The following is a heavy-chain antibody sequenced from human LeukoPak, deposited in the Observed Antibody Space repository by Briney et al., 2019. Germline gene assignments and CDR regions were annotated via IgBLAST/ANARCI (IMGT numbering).Heavy chain of an antibody. CDR2: INPNSGGT. CDR1: GYTFTGYY. D-gene: IGHD6-19*01. Sequence: ASVKVSCKASGYTFTGYYMHWVRQAPGQGLEWMGWINPNSGGTNYAQKLQGRVTMTTDTSTSTAYMELRSLRSDDTAVYYCARDGSIAVAGAYNWFDPWSQGTLVTVSS. CDR3: ARDGSIAVAGAYNWFDP. J-gene: IGHJ5*02. V-gene: IGHV1-2*02.